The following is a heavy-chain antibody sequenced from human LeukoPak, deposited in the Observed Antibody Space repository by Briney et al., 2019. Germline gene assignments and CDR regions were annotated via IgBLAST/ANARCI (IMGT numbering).Heavy chain of an antibody. CDR1: GFTITNYW. CDR3: ARADILVAYYYGSGSPDY. Sequence: GGSLRLSCAASGFTITNYWMHWVRQAPGKGLVWVSRLNSDGSITTYEGSVKGRYTISRDNAKNMLYIQLYSLRAEGTAVFCCARADILVAYYYGSGSPDYWGREPWSPSPQ. D-gene: IGHD3-10*01. V-gene: IGHV3-74*03. J-gene: IGHJ4*02. CDR2: LNSDGSIT.